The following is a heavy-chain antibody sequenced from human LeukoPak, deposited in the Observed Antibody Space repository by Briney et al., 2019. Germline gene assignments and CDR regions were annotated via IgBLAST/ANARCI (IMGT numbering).Heavy chain of an antibody. CDR2: INPSGGST. CDR1: GYTFTSYY. Sequence: PGGSLRLSCAASGYTFTSYYMHWVRQAPGQGLEWMGIINPSGGSTSYAQKFQGRVTMTRDTSTSTVYMELSSLRSEDTAVYYCARDGGYYDSSGYPLDYWGQGTLVTVSS. V-gene: IGHV1-46*01. D-gene: IGHD3-22*01. CDR3: ARDGGYYDSSGYPLDY. J-gene: IGHJ4*02.